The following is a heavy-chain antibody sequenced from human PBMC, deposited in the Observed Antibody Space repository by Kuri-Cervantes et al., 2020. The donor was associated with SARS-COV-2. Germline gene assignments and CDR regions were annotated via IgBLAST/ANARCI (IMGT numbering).Heavy chain of an antibody. CDR1: GYTFTGYY. CDR3: ARLLRGAYYYYYMDV. V-gene: IGHV1-8*03. J-gene: IGHJ6*03. CDR2: MNPNSGNT. D-gene: IGHD1-26*01. Sequence: ASVKVSCKASGYTFTGYYMHWVRQAPGQGLEWMGWMNPNSGNTGYAQKFQGRVTITRNTSISTAYMELSSLRSEDTAVYYCARLLRGAYYYYYMDVWGKGTTVTVSS.